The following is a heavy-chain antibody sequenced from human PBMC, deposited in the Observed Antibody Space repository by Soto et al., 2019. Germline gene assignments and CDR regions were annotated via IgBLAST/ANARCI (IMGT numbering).Heavy chain of an antibody. CDR2: ISAYNGNT. D-gene: IGHD3-3*01. V-gene: IGHV1-18*01. CDR1: GYTFTSYG. J-gene: IGHJ4*02. Sequence: QVQLVQSGAEVKKPGASVKVSCKASGYTFTSYGISWVRQAPGQGLEWLGWISAYNGNTNHAQKLQGRVTTTTDTPTSTGYSELRSLRSDDTAVYYCARDRGTIFGVVTRYYFDYCGQGTLVTVSS. CDR3: ARDRGTIFGVVTRYYFDY.